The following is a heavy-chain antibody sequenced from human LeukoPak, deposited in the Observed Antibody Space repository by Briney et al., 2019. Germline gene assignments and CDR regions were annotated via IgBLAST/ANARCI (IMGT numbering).Heavy chain of an antibody. CDR1: GYTFTSYG. CDR2: ISAYNGNT. Sequence: ASVKVSCKASGYTFTSYGISWVRQAPGQGLEWMGWISAYNGNTNYAQKLQGRVTMTTDTSTSTAYMELRSLRSDDTAVYYCARAYWVGRNVPTLIDYWGQGTLVTVSS. CDR3: ARAYWVGRNVPTLIDY. J-gene: IGHJ4*02. D-gene: IGHD1-14*01. V-gene: IGHV1-18*01.